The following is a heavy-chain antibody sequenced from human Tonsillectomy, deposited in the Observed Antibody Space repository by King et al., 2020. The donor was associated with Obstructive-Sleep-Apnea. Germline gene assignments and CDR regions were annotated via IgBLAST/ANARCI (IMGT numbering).Heavy chain of an antibody. V-gene: IGHV3-7*01. J-gene: IGHJ4*02. CDR3: ARGAF. CDR1: GFTFSSHW. Sequence: DVQLVESGGGLVQPGGSLRLSCVASGFTFSSHWMRWVRQAPGKGLEFVANINQDGSEKNYVDSVRGRFTISRDNAEKSLYLQMNSLRADDTAVYYCARGAFWGQGTLVAVSS. CDR2: INQDGSEK.